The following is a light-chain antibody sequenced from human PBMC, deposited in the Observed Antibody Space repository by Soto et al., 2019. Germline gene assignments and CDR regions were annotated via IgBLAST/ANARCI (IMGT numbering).Light chain of an antibody. CDR2: DAS. CDR1: QTVGNNY. J-gene: IGKJ5*01. CDR3: QQYGSSVT. Sequence: VLTQSPGTRSLSPGGRDRLSCRASQTVGNNYLAWHQQKPGQAPRLLIYDASSRATGIPDRFSGGGSGTDFTLTISRLEPEDFAVYYCQQYGSSVTFGQGTRLEIK. V-gene: IGKV3-20*01.